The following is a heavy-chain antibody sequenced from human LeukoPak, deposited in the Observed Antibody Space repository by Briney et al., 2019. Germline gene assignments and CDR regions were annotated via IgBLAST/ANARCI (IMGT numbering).Heavy chain of an antibody. Sequence: GGSLRLSCAASGFTFSSYSMNWVRQAPGKGLEWVSSISSSSSYIYYADSVKGRFTISRDNAKNSLYLQMNSLRAEDTAVYYCARDSGWGGYYMPLGPDYWGQGTLVTVSS. V-gene: IGHV3-21*01. CDR3: ARDSGWGGYYMPLGPDY. J-gene: IGHJ4*02. CDR2: ISSSSSYI. D-gene: IGHD3-3*01. CDR1: GFTFSSYS.